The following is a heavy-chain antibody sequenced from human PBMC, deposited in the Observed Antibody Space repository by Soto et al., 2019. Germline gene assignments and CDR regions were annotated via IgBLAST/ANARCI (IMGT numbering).Heavy chain of an antibody. CDR3: ARERPMDAFDI. V-gene: IGHV3-30-3*01. D-gene: IGHD2-2*01. CDR1: GFTFSSYA. Sequence: GGSLRLSCAASGFTFSSYAMHWVRQAPGKGLEWVAVISYDGSNKYYADSVKGRFTISRDTSKSTLYLQMNSLRSEDTAVYYCARERPMDAFDIWGQGTMVTVSS. J-gene: IGHJ3*02. CDR2: ISYDGSNK.